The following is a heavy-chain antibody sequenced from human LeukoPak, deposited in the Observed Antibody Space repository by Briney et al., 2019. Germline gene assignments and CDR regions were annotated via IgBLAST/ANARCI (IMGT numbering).Heavy chain of an antibody. CDR2: IIPIFGTA. Sequence: SVNVSCKASGGTFSSYAISWVRQAPGQGLEWMGGIIPIFGTANYAQKFQGRVTITADESTSTAYMELSSLRSEDTAVYYCARDRIPYYYDSSGYYSYYFDYWGQGTLVTVSS. V-gene: IGHV1-69*13. J-gene: IGHJ4*02. D-gene: IGHD3-22*01. CDR1: GGTFSSYA. CDR3: ARDRIPYYYDSSGYYSYYFDY.